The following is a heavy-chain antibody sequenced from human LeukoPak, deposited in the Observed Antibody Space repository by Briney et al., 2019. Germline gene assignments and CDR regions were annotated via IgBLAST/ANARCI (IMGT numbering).Heavy chain of an antibody. CDR2: ISSSSSYI. V-gene: IGHV3-21*01. CDR3: ARDHHDSSGYWPIGD. J-gene: IGHJ4*02. CDR1: GFTFSSYS. Sequence: PGGSLRLSCAASGFTFSSYSMNWVRQAPGKGLEWVSSISSSSSYIYYADSVKGRFTISRDNAKNSLYLQMNSLRAEDTAVYYCARDHHDSSGYWPIGDWGQGTLVTVSS. D-gene: IGHD3-22*01.